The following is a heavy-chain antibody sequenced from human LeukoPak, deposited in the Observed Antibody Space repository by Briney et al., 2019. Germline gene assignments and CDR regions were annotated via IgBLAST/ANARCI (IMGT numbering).Heavy chain of an antibody. CDR3: VVAAAGSPAY. D-gene: IGHD6-13*01. CDR1: GFTFNSYG. J-gene: IGHJ4*02. CDR2: ISYDGSNK. Sequence: PGGSLRLSCVTSGFTFNSYGFYWVRQAPGKGLEWVAVISYDGSNKYYADSVKGRFTISRDNSKNTLYLQMNSLRAEDTAVYYCVVAAAGSPAYWGQGTLVTVSS. V-gene: IGHV3-30*04.